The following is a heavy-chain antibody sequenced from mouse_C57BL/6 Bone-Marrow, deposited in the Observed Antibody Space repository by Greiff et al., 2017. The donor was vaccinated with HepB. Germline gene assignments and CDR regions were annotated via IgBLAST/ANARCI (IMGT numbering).Heavy chain of an antibody. CDR2: ISYSGST. V-gene: IGHV3-1*01. Sequence: EVKLVESGPGMVKPSQSLSLTCTVTGYSITSGYDWHWIRHFPGNKLEWMGYISYSGSTNYNPSLKSRTSITHDTSKNHFFLKLNSVTTEDTATYYCARGATVVAPPYWYFDVWGTGTTVTVSS. CDR3: ARGATVVAPPYWYFDV. J-gene: IGHJ1*03. D-gene: IGHD1-1*01. CDR1: GYSITSGYD.